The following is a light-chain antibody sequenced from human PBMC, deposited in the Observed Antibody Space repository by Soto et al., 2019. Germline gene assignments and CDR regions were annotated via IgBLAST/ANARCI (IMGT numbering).Light chain of an antibody. CDR3: QQTYSAPPT. Sequence: EIVLTQSPGTLSLSPGERATLSCRASQSVTSSYLAWYQQKPGQAPRLLIYGASSRATGTADRFSGSGSGTDFTLTISSLQPEDFATYFCQQTYSAPPTFGQGTKVDIK. CDR2: GAS. V-gene: IGKV3-20*01. J-gene: IGKJ1*01. CDR1: QSVTSSY.